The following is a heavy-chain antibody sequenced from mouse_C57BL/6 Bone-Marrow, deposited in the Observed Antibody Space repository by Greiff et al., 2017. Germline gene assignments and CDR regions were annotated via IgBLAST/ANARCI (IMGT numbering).Heavy chain of an antibody. CDR2: INPNNGGT. CDR3: AREDYYGSGWFAY. V-gene: IGHV1-26*01. Sequence: EVQLQQSGPELVKPGASVKISCKASGYTFTDYYMNWVKQSHGKSLEWIGDINPNNGGTSYNQKFKGKATLTVDKSSSTAYMELRSLTSEDSAVYYCAREDYYGSGWFAYWGQGTLVTVSA. J-gene: IGHJ3*01. CDR1: GYTFTDYY. D-gene: IGHD1-1*01.